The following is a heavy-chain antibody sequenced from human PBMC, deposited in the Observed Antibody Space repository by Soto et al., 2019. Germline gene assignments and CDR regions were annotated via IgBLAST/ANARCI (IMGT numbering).Heavy chain of an antibody. CDR2: IWYDGSNK. J-gene: IGHJ4*02. CDR3: ARARSSGWYPVGLVY. Sequence: QVQLVESGGGVVQPGRSLRLSCAASGFTFSSYGMHWVRQAPGKGLEWVAVIWYDGSNKYYADSVKGRFTISRDNSKNTLYLQMNSLRAEDTAVYYCARARSSGWYPVGLVYWGQGTLVTVSS. CDR1: GFTFSSYG. D-gene: IGHD6-19*01. V-gene: IGHV3-33*01.